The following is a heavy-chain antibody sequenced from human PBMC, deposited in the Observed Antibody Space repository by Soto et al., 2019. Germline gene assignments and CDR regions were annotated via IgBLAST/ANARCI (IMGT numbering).Heavy chain of an antibody. J-gene: IGHJ4*02. Sequence: MQLLESGGGLIQPGGSLRLSCAASGFTFSYGTHWLRQAPGKGLEWVAYISYDSSNKFYGDSVKGRFTISRDNSKNTQFLQMNSLRAEDTAVYYCAKLVIGYCSGNTCDDYWGQGTLVAVSS. CDR1: GFTFSYG. CDR2: ISYDSSNK. CDR3: AKLVIGYCSGNTCDDY. D-gene: IGHD2-15*01. V-gene: IGHV3-30*18.